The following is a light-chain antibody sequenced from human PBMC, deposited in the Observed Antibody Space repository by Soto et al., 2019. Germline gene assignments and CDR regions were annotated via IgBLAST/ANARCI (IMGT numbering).Light chain of an antibody. V-gene: IGKV4-1*01. J-gene: IGKJ4*01. CDR1: QSVSSNNKNY. CDR2: WAS. CDR3: LKYYSTLVP. Sequence: DIVMTQSPDSLAVSLGERATINCKSSQSVSSNNKNYLTWYQLKPGQPPKLLISWASTRESGVPDRFTGSGSEPDFSLTLSRLKGHDVAVFYFLKYYSTLVPFGGGTMVE.